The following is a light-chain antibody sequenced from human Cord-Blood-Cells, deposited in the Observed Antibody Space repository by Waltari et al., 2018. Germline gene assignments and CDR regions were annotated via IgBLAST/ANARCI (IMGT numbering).Light chain of an antibody. J-gene: IGLJ3*02. Sequence: QSALTQPASVSGSPGQSITISCTGTSSDVGSYNLVSWYQQNPGKAPKPLIYEVSNRLSGVSNGFSGSKSDNTAALTILGLQAEDEADYYCCSYAGSSTLVFGGGTKLTVL. CDR1: SSDVGSYNL. CDR3: CSYAGSSTLV. CDR2: EVS. V-gene: IGLV2-23*02.